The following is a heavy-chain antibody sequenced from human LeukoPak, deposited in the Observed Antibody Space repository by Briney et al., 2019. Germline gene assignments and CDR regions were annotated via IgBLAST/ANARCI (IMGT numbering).Heavy chain of an antibody. CDR1: GFTFSVLG. V-gene: IGHV3-30*18. CDR3: AKNEEGESNYHDTLS. D-gene: IGHD3-22*01. J-gene: IGHJ5*02. CDR2: ISFNGHDT. Sequence: PGRSLRLSCITSGFTFSVLGMHWVRQVPGKGLEWVAAISFNGHDTNYADSVRGRFTVSRDNSKRTLYLQMNSLRSEDTAMYYCAKNEEGESNYHDTLSWGQGTLVVVSS.